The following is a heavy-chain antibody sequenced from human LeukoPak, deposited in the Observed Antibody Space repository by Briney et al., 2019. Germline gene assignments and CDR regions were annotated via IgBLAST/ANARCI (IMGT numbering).Heavy chain of an antibody. D-gene: IGHD6-13*01. J-gene: IGHJ3*02. Sequence: SETLSLTCTVSGGSISSGSYYWSWIRQPAGKGLEWIGYIYYSGSTNYNPSLKSRVTISVDTSKNQFSLKLSSVTAADTAVYYCAKMIAAKDAFDIWGQGTMVTVSS. V-gene: IGHV4-61*10. CDR1: GGSISSGSYY. CDR2: IYYSGST. CDR3: AKMIAAKDAFDI.